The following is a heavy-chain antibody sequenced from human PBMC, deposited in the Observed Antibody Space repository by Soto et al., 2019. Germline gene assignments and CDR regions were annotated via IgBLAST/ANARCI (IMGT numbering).Heavy chain of an antibody. CDR3: AREGWFGELSVF. CDR2: ISSSSSYI. D-gene: IGHD3-10*01. V-gene: IGHV3-21*01. CDR1: GFTFSSYS. Sequence: EVQLVESGGGLVKPGGSLRLSYAASGFTFSSYSMNWVRQAPGKGLEWVSSISSSSSYIYYADSVKGRFTISRDNAKNSLYLQMNSLRAEDTAVYYCAREGWFGELSVFWGQGTLVTVSS. J-gene: IGHJ4*02.